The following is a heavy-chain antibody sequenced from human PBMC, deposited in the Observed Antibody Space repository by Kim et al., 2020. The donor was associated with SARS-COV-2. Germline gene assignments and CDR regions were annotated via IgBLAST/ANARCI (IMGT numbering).Heavy chain of an antibody. J-gene: IGHJ4*02. CDR3: ARDVDDVRGYEPYYFDY. CDR2: SSSSGSYK. V-gene: IGHV3-21*01. Sequence: GGSLRLSCAASGFTFTTFGMSWVRQAPGKGLEWVSSSSSSGSYKYYADSVKGRFTISRDNARTSLYLQMNSLRAEDTAVYYCARDVDDVRGYEPYYFDYWGQGTLVTVSS. D-gene: IGHD5-12*01. CDR1: GFTFTTFG.